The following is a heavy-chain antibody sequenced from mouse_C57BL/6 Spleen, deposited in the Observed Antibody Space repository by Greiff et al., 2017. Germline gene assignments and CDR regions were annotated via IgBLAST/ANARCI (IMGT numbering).Heavy chain of an antibody. CDR3: TRGLGYFDY. CDR1: GYTFTDYE. D-gene: IGHD3-3*01. V-gene: IGHV1-15*01. J-gene: IGHJ2*01. CDR2: IDPETGGT. Sequence: QVQLKQSGAELVRPGASVTLSCKASGYTFTDYEMHWVKQTPVHGLEWIGAIDPETGGTAYNQKFKGKAILTADKSSSTAYMGLRSLTSEDSAVYYCTRGLGYFDYWGQGTTLTVSS.